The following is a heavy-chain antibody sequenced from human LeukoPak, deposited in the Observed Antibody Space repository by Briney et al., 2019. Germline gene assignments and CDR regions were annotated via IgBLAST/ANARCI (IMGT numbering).Heavy chain of an antibody. D-gene: IGHD1-1*01. CDR3: ARGHDRRGDY. CDR1: GYTFTGYY. Sequence: ASVKVSCKASGYTFTGYYMHWVRQATGQGLEWMGWMNPNSGNTGCAQKFQGRVTMTRNTSISTAYMELSSLRSEDTAVYYCARGHDRRGDYWGQGTLVTVSS. V-gene: IGHV1-8*02. CDR2: MNPNSGNT. J-gene: IGHJ4*02.